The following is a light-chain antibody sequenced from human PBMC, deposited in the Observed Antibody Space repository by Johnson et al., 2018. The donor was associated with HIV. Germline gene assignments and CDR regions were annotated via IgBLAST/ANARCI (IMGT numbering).Light chain of an antibody. V-gene: IGLV1-51*02. Sequence: QSILTQPPSVSAAPGQKVTISCSGSSSNIGNNYVSWYQQLPGTAPKLLIYENNKRPSGIPDRFSGSKSGTSATLGITGLQTGDEAGYYCGTWDSSLSAGVFGTWTKPTVL. J-gene: IGLJ1*01. CDR2: ENN. CDR3: GTWDSSLSAGV. CDR1: SSNIGNNY.